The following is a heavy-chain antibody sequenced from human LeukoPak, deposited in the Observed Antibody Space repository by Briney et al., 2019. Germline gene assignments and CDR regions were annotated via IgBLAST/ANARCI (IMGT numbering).Heavy chain of an antibody. Sequence: GGSLRLSCAASGFTFSSYAMSWVRQAPGKGLEWVSAISGSGGGTYYADSVKGRFTISRDNSKNTLYLQMNSLRAEDTAVYYCAKGGLGGTSMDVWGKGTTVTVSS. CDR1: GFTFSSYA. D-gene: IGHD3-3*01. CDR3: AKGGLGGTSMDV. V-gene: IGHV3-23*01. J-gene: IGHJ6*04. CDR2: ISGSGGGT.